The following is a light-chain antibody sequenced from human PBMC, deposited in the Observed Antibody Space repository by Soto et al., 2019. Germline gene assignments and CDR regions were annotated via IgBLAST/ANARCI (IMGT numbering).Light chain of an antibody. Sequence: ESVLTQSPGTLSLSPGERATLSCRASQSVSSNYLAWYQQKPGQAPRLLLYGASTRATDIPARFSGSGSGTEFILTISGLEPEDSGIYHCHQHGGSPETFGQGTKVDIK. CDR3: HQHGGSPET. CDR1: QSVSSNY. CDR2: GAS. V-gene: IGKV3-20*01. J-gene: IGKJ1*01.